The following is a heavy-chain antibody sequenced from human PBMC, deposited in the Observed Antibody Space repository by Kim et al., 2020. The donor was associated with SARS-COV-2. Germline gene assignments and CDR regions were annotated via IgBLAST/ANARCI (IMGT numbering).Heavy chain of an antibody. Sequence: GGSLRLSCAASGFTFSSYGMHWVRQAPGKGLEWVAVIWYDGSNKYYADSVKGRFTISRDNSKNTLYLQMNSLRAEDTAVYYCARVNQQIYHYYDSTELFDYWGQGTLVTVSS. D-gene: IGHD3-22*01. J-gene: IGHJ4*02. V-gene: IGHV3-33*01. CDR1: GFTFSSYG. CDR2: IWYDGSNK. CDR3: ARVNQQIYHYYDSTELFDY.